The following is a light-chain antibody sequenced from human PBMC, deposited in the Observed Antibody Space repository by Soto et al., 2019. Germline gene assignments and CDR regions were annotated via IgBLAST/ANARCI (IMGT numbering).Light chain of an antibody. CDR3: QQSSTDPRT. Sequence: DIQMTQSPSTLSASVGDRVTITCRASQNSLTWLAWYQQKPWKAPKLLIYDASTLGGGLPYRFSGRGSGTEFTLPSNRLPPDDLATYYCQQSSTDPRTFGQGTNVEIK. V-gene: IGKV1-5*01. CDR2: DAS. J-gene: IGKJ1*01. CDR1: QNSLTW.